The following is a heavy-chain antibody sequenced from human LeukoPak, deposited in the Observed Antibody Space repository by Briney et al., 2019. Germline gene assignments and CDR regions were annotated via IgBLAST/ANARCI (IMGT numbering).Heavy chain of an antibody. J-gene: IGHJ3*02. Sequence: MSSETLSLTCTVSGGSISSSSYYWGWIRQPPGKGLEWIGSIYYSGSTYYNPSLKSRVTISVDTSKNQFSLKLSSVTAADTAVYYCARSYYYDSSGYYNDAFDIWGQGTMVTVSS. V-gene: IGHV4-39*01. CDR2: IYYSGST. D-gene: IGHD3-22*01. CDR3: ARSYYYDSSGYYNDAFDI. CDR1: GGSISSSSYY.